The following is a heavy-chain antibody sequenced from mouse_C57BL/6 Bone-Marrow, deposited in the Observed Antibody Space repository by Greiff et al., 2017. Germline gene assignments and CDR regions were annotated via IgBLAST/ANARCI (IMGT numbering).Heavy chain of an antibody. J-gene: IGHJ4*01. CDR1: GFTFSSYA. D-gene: IGHD1-1*02. Sequence: EVQGVESGEGLVKPGGSLKLSCAASGFTFSSYAMSWVRQTPEKRLEWVAYISSGGDYIYSADTVKGRFTISRDNARNTLYLQMSSLKSEDTAMDYCTRMGLWPHYYAMDYWGQGTSVTVSS. V-gene: IGHV5-9-1*02. CDR3: TRMGLWPHYYAMDY. CDR2: ISSGGDYI.